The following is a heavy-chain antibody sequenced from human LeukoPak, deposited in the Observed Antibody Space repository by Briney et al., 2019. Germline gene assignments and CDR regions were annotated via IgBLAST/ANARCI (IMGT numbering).Heavy chain of an antibody. V-gene: IGHV1-69*01. J-gene: IGHJ6*02. CDR1: GGTFSSYA. CDR2: IIPIFGTA. D-gene: IGHD2-2*01. CDR3: ARGHIVVVPAAMGVVNYYYGMDV. Sequence: PSVKVSCKASGGTFSSYAISWVRQAPGQGLEWMGGIIPIFGTANYAQKFQGRVTITADESTSTAYMELSSLRSEDTAVYYCARGHIVVVPAAMGVVNYYYGMDVWGQGTTVTVSS.